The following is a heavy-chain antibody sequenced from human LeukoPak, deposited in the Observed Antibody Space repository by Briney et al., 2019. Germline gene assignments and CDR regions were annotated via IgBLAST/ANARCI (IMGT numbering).Heavy chain of an antibody. D-gene: IGHD3-10*01. J-gene: IGHJ4*02. Sequence: GGSLRLSCAASGFILNDYGMHWVRQAPGKGLEWVADIWFDKNQHFADSVKGRFAISRDNSKNTVYLQINSLRAEDTAMYHCARIGLGVSFGSGFDYWGQGTLVTVTS. CDR2: IWFDKNQ. CDR3: ARIGLGVSFGSGFDY. CDR1: GFILNDYG. V-gene: IGHV3-33*01.